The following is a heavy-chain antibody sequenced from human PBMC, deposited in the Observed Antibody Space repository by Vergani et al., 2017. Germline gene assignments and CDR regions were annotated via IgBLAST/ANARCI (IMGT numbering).Heavy chain of an antibody. D-gene: IGHD3-22*01. CDR1: GGSISSYY. CDR3: ARDHSYYYDSSGYYSRRAFDI. V-gene: IGHV4-4*07. J-gene: IGHJ3*02. CDR2: IYTSGST. Sequence: QVQLQESGPGLVKPSETLSLTCTVSGGSISSYYWSWIRQPAGKGLEWIERIYTSGSTNYNPSLKSRVTMSVDTSKNQFSLKLSSVTAADTAVYYCARDHSYYYDSSGYYSRRAFDIWGQGTMVTVSS.